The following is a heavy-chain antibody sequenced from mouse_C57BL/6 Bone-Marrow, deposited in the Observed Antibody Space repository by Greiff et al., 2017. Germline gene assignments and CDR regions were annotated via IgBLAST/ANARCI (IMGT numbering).Heavy chain of an antibody. CDR1: GFTFSDYY. D-gene: IGHD1-1*01. CDR3: ARPHYYGSSYRYFDV. Sequence: VQLKESGGGLVQPGGSLKLSCAASGFTFSDYYMYWVRQTPEKRLEWVAYISNGGGSTYYPDTVKGRFTISRDNAKNTLYLQMSRLKSEDTAMYYCARPHYYGSSYRYFDVWGTGTTVTVSS. J-gene: IGHJ1*03. V-gene: IGHV5-12*01. CDR2: ISNGGGST.